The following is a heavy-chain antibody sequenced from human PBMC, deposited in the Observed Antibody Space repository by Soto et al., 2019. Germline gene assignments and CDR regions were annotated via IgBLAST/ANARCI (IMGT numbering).Heavy chain of an antibody. CDR1: GYIFVNYG. Sequence: QVQLVQSGDEVKKPGASVKVSCKASGYIFVNYGIAWVRQAPRQGLEWMGWISPYTSNTHSASKVQGRLTMTTDTSTSTAYMDLGSLTSDGTAVYYCVMVDNYVTPTPQDVWGQGTTVTVSS. CDR3: VMVDNYVTPTPQDV. D-gene: IGHD3-16*01. V-gene: IGHV1-18*01. J-gene: IGHJ6*02. CDR2: ISPYTSNT.